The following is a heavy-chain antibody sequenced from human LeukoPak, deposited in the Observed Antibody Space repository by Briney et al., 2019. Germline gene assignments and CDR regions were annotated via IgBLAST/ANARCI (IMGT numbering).Heavy chain of an antibody. CDR2: IYHSGST. CDR1: GGSISSSNW. J-gene: IGHJ4*02. D-gene: IGHD2-15*01. Sequence: SETLSLTCAVSGGSISSSNWWSWVRQPPGKGLEWIGEIYHSGSTNYNPSLKSRVTVSVDTSKNQFSLKLSSVTAADTAVYYCARIKDISEGYFDYWGQGTLVTVSS. CDR3: ARIKDISEGYFDY. V-gene: IGHV4-4*02.